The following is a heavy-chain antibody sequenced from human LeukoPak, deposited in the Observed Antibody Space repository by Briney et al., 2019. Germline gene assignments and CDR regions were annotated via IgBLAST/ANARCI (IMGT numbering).Heavy chain of an antibody. D-gene: IGHD2/OR15-2a*01. Sequence: PGGSLRLSCVASGFNFNNNWMAWVRQAPGKGPELVAHINHDGRHTGYVDSVKGRFTISRDNAKSSLYLQLNSLRAEDTAMYYSAKYLSRAFDCWGQGSMITVSS. CDR2: INHDGRHT. V-gene: IGHV3-7*01. CDR3: AKYLSRAFDC. CDR1: GFNFNNNW. J-gene: IGHJ4*02.